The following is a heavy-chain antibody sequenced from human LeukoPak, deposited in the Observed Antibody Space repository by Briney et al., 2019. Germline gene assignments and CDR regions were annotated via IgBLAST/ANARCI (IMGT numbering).Heavy chain of an antibody. CDR2: INHSGST. V-gene: IGHV4-34*01. CDR3: ARGYPRTPYNWNLVGVWFDP. J-gene: IGHJ5*02. CDR1: GGSFSGYY. D-gene: IGHD1-7*01. Sequence: SETLSLTCAVYGGSFSGYYWSWIRQPPGKGLEWIGEINHSGSTNYNPSLKSRVTISVDTSKNQFSLKLSSVTAADTAVYYCARGYPRTPYNWNLVGVWFDPRGQGTLVTVSS.